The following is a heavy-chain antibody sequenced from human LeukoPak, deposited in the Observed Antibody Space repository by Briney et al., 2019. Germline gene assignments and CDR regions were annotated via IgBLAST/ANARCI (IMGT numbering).Heavy chain of an antibody. CDR1: GYTFTSYG. Sequence: ASVKVPCKASGYTFTSYGISWVRQAPGQGLEWMGWISAYNGNTDYAQKFQGRVTMTRDTSTSTVYMELSSLRSEDTAVYYCARDTAMVYYYYGMDVWGQGTTVTVSS. CDR2: ISAYNGNT. J-gene: IGHJ6*02. D-gene: IGHD5-18*01. CDR3: ARDTAMVYYYYGMDV. V-gene: IGHV1-18*01.